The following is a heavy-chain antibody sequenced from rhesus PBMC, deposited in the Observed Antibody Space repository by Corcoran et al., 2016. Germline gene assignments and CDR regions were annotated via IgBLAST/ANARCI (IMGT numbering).Heavy chain of an antibody. V-gene: IGHV1-200*01. Sequence: QVQLVPSGSAVQKPGASVNLSFKASGYTFTSYCINGVRQAPGQGLEWMGWINPRNGNTGYAQKFQGRVTMTRDTSTSTAYMELSSLRSEDTAVYYCARGRGGNYALDYWGQGVLVTVSS. CDR3: ARGRGGNYALDY. D-gene: IGHD4-17*01. J-gene: IGHJ4*01. CDR2: INPRNGNT. CDR1: GYTFTSYC.